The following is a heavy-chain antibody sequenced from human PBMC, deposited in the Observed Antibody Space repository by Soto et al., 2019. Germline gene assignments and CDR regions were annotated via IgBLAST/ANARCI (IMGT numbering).Heavy chain of an antibody. V-gene: IGHV1-69*13. J-gene: IGHJ6*02. D-gene: IGHD5-18*01. CDR2: IIPIFGTA. CDR3: ARGPYISRNTAMARDYYYGMDV. CDR1: GGTFSSYA. Sequence: SVKVSCKASGGTFSSYAISWVRQAPGQGLEWMGGIIPIFGTANYAQKFQGRVTITADESTSTAYMELSSLRSEDTAVYYCARGPYISRNTAMARDYYYGMDVWGQGTTVTVSS.